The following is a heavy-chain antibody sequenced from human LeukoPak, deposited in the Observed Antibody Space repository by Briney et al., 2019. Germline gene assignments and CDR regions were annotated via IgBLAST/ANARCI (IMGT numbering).Heavy chain of an antibody. V-gene: IGHV1-2*02. CDR3: AREKTVGTWNYDGVDY. J-gene: IGHJ4*02. D-gene: IGHD1-7*01. CDR1: GYTFTSYD. Sequence: GASVKVSCKASGYTFTSYDINWVRQATGQGLEWMGWINPNSGGTNYAQKFQGRVTMTRDTSISTAYMELSRLRSDDTAVYYCAREKTVGTWNYDGVDYWGQGTLVTVSS. CDR2: INPNSGGT.